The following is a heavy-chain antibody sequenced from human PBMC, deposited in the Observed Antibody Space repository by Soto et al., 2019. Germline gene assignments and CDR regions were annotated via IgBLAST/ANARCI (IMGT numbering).Heavy chain of an antibody. CDR1: GFTFSTYG. V-gene: IGHV3-30*18. Sequence: GGSLRLSCAASGFTFSTYGMHWVRQAPGKGLERVAVISYDGNDKYHADSVKGRFTISRDNSKNTLYLQMNSLRAEDTAVYYCAKDSGRGSADYYFDYWGQGTLVTVSS. D-gene: IGHD3-10*01. CDR3: AKDSGRGSADYYFDY. J-gene: IGHJ4*02. CDR2: ISYDGNDK.